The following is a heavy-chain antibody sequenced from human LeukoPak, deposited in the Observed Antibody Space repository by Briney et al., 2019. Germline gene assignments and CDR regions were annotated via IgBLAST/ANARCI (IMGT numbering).Heavy chain of an antibody. D-gene: IGHD3-10*01. Sequence: KPSETLSLTCTVSGGSISSSSYYWGWIRQPAGKGLEWIGRIYTSGSTNYNPSLKSRVTISVDTSKNQFSLKLSSVTAADTAVYYCARYGSGRSAPKPYWYFDLWGRGTLVTVSS. CDR2: IYTSGST. CDR3: ARYGSGRSAPKPYWYFDL. J-gene: IGHJ2*01. CDR1: GGSISSSSYY. V-gene: IGHV4-61*02.